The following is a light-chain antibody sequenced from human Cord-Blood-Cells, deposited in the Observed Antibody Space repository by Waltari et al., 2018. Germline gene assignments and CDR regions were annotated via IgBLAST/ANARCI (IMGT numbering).Light chain of an antibody. CDR1: QSISSY. CDR2: AAS. CDR3: QQSYSTLTWT. V-gene: IGKV1-39*01. J-gene: IGKJ1*01. Sequence: DIKMTQSPSSLSTSVGDRVTITCRASQSISSYLNWYQQKPGKAPKLLIDAASSLQSGVPSMFSGSGSGTDFTLTISSLQPEDFATYYCQQSYSTLTWTFGQGTKVEIK.